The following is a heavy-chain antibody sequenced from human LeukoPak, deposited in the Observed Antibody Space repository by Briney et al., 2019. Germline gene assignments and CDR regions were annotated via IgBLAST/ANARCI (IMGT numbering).Heavy chain of an antibody. J-gene: IGHJ6*02. Sequence: SETQSLTCTVSGGSISSYYWSWIRQPPGKGLEWIGYIYYSGSTNYNPSLKSRVTISVDTPKNQFSLKLSSVTAADTAVYYCARDNWNYGSSMDVWGQGTTVTVSS. D-gene: IGHD1-7*01. CDR2: IYYSGST. CDR3: ARDNWNYGSSMDV. CDR1: GGSISSYY. V-gene: IGHV4-59*01.